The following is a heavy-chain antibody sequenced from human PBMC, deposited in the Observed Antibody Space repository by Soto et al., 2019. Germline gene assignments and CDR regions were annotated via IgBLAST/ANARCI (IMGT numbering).Heavy chain of an antibody. J-gene: IGHJ4*02. D-gene: IGHD2-2*01. CDR3: ARRVPAAMLDY. V-gene: IGHV4-59*01. CDR1: GGSISSYY. Sequence: SETLSLTCTVSGGSISSYYWSWIRQPPGKGLEWIGYIYYSGSTNYNPSLKSRVTISVDTSKNQLSLKLSSVTAADTAVYYCARRVPAAMLDYWGQGTLVTVSS. CDR2: IYYSGST.